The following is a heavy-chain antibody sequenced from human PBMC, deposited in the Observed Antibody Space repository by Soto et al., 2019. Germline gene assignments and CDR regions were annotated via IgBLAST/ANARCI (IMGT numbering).Heavy chain of an antibody. CDR2: ISYDGSNK. V-gene: IGHV3-30-3*01. J-gene: IGHJ2*01. Sequence: QVQLVESGGGVVQPGRSLRLSCAASGFTFSSYAMHWVRQAPGKGLEWVAVISYDGSNKYYADSVKGRFTISRDNSKNTLYLQMHSLRAEDTAVYYCAREVGIVVVTAIPDWYFDLWGRGTLVTVSS. CDR1: GFTFSSYA. D-gene: IGHD2-21*02. CDR3: AREVGIVVVTAIPDWYFDL.